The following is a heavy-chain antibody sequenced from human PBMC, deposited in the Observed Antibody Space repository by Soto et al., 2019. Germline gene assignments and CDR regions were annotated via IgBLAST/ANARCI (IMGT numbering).Heavy chain of an antibody. CDR3: ARDFYDILTGYYAFDY. CDR2: ISSSGSTI. Sequence: GGSLRLSCAASGFTFSDYYMSWIRQAPGKGLEWVSYISSSGSTIYYADSVKGRFTISRDNAKNSLYLQMNSLRAEDTAVYYCARDFYDILTGYYAFDYWGQGTLVTVSS. D-gene: IGHD3-9*01. V-gene: IGHV3-11*04. CDR1: GFTFSDYY. J-gene: IGHJ4*02.